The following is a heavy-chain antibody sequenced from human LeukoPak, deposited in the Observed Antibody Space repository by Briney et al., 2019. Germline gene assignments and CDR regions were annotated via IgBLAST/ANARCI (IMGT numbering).Heavy chain of an antibody. CDR1: GGSISSSSYY. J-gene: IGHJ3*02. CDR3: AGQEYYYDSSGYWSHAFDI. V-gene: IGHV4-61*05. CDR2: IYYSGST. D-gene: IGHD3-22*01. Sequence: PSETLSLTCTVSGGSISSSSYYWGWIRQPPGKGLEWIGYIYYSGSTNYNPSLKSRVTISVDTSKSQFSLKLSSVTAADTAVYYCAGQEYYYDSSGYWSHAFDIWGQGTMVTVSS.